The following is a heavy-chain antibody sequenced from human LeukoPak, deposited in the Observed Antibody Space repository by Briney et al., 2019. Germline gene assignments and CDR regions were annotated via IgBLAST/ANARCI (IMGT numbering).Heavy chain of an antibody. D-gene: IGHD3-10*01. J-gene: IGHJ3*01. CDR3: ARDGSYPAFDV. Sequence: PSETLSLTCAVYGGSFSGYYWSWIRQPPGKGLEWIGEINHSGSTNYNPPLKSRVTISVDTSKNQFSLKLSSVTAADTAVYYCARDGSYPAFDVWGQGTMVTASS. CDR2: INHSGST. CDR1: GGSFSGYY. V-gene: IGHV4-34*01.